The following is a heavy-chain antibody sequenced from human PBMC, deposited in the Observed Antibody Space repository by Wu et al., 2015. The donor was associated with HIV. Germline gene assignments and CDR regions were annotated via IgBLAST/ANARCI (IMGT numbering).Heavy chain of an antibody. J-gene: IGHJ5*02. CDR3: ARDGDYCYEINCNFRWFDP. D-gene: IGHD3-16*02. CDR2: IIPIFGTM. V-gene: IGHV1-69*05. CDR1: GGILSRYG. Sequence: QVHLVQSGAEVKKPGSTVKVSCKASGGILSRYGINWVRQAPGQGLEWMGGIIPIFGTMSYAQKFQGRVTITTDASTNTAYLEMSSLTSEDTAIYYCARDGDYCYEINCNFRWFDPWGQGTPVTVSS.